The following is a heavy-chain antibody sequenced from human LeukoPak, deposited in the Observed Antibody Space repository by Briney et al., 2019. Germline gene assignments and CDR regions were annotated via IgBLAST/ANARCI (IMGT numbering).Heavy chain of an antibody. CDR2: INPHSGGT. Sequence: ASVKVSCKASGYTFTGYCIHWVRQAPGQGLEWMGWINPHSGGTNYAQKLQGRVTMTTDTSTSTAYMELRSLRSDDTAVYYCARDPTFGGVIVGSLDYWGQGTLVTVSS. V-gene: IGHV1-18*04. D-gene: IGHD3-16*02. J-gene: IGHJ4*02. CDR1: GYTFTGYC. CDR3: ARDPTFGGVIVGSLDY.